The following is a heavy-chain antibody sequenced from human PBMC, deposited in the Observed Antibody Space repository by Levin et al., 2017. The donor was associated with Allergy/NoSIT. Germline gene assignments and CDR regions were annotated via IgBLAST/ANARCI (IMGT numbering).Heavy chain of an antibody. CDR3: TKDDLFARGATYRYSGFAS. CDR1: GFTFSSYA. D-gene: IGHD3-9*01. J-gene: IGHJ4*02. V-gene: IGHV3-23*01. CDR2: IVDSGAST. Sequence: AGGSLRLSCAASGFTFSSYALSWVRQAPGKGLEWVSGIVDSGASTYYADSVKGRFTISRDNSKNTLYLQMNSLRAEDTAMYYCTKDDLFARGATYRYSGFASWGQGTLVTVSS.